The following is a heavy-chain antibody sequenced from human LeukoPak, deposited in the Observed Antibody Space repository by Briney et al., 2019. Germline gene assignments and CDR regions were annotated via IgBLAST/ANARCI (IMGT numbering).Heavy chain of an antibody. V-gene: IGHV4-59*01. CDR3: ARAPLRFFGGFDP. D-gene: IGHD3-3*01. CDR2: IYYTGST. J-gene: IGHJ5*02. CDR1: GGSISTYY. Sequence: PSETLSLTCSVSGGSISTYYWSWIRQPPGEGLEWIGYIYYTGSTNHNPSLKSRVTISVDTSKNQFSLKLSSVTAADTAVYYCARAPLRFFGGFDPWGQGTLVTVSS.